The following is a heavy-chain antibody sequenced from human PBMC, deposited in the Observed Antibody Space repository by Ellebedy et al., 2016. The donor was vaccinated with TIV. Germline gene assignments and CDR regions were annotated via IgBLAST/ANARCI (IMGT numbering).Heavy chain of an antibody. CDR2: IYSGGST. V-gene: IGHV3-53*01. D-gene: IGHD3-22*01. J-gene: IGHJ3*02. CDR1: GFTVSSNY. CDR3: ARADYYDSRLHAFDI. Sequence: GGSLRLSCAASGFTVSSNYMSWVRQAPGKGLEWVSVIYSGGSTYYADSVKGRFTISRDNSKNTLYLQMNSLRAEDTAVYYCARADYYDSRLHAFDIWGQGTMVTVSS.